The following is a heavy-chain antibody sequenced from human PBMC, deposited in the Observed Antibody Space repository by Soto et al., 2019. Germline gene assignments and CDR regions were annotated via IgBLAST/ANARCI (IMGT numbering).Heavy chain of an antibody. V-gene: IGHV3-23*01. J-gene: IGHJ5*02. CDR2: ISGIGELT. D-gene: IGHD2-2*01. Sequence: EVQLLESGGGLVQPGGSLRLSCAASGFMFSSYAMTWIRQAPGKGLEWGSTISGIGELTYFADSVKGRCTISRDNSKNTLYLQMNSLRAEDTAVYSCAKRGDCTSTSCRGAFDPWGQGTLVTVSS. CDR1: GFMFSSYA. CDR3: AKRGDCTSTSCRGAFDP.